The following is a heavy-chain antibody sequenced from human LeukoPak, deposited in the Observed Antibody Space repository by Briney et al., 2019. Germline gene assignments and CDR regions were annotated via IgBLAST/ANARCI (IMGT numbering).Heavy chain of an antibody. CDR1: GGSISSYY. V-gene: IGHV4-59*01. D-gene: IGHD5-18*01. CDR3: ARAGYSYGSHYYYYYYMDV. Sequence: SGTLSLTCTVSGGSISSYYWSWIRQPPGKGLEWIGYIYYSGSTNYNPSLKSRVTISVDTSKNQFSLKLSSVTAADTAVYYCARAGYSYGSHYYYYYYMDVWGKGTTVTVSS. CDR2: IYYSGST. J-gene: IGHJ6*03.